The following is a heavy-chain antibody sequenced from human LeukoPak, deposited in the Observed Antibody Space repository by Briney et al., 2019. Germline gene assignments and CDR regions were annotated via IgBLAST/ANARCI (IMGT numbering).Heavy chain of an antibody. V-gene: IGHV3-30-3*01. CDR3: ARDKKYSSSSYYFDY. J-gene: IGHJ4*02. Sequence: GGSLRLSCAASGFTFSSYAMHWVRQAPGKGLEWVAVISYDGSNKYYADSVKGRFTISRDNSKNTLYLQMNSLRAEDTAVYYCARDKKYSSSSYYFDYWGRGTLVTVSS. CDR2: ISYDGSNK. D-gene: IGHD6-6*01. CDR1: GFTFSSYA.